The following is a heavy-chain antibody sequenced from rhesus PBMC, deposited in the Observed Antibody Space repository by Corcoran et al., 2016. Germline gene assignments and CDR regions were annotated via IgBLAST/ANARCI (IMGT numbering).Heavy chain of an antibody. CDR1: GGSISSNY. Sequence: QVQLQESGPGLVKPSETLSLTCAVSGGSISSNYWSWIRQPPGKGLEWIGRIPGSGGGTDPNPSPKSLVTISTTTAKNQFSLTLSSVTAADTAVYYWARGIIWTGSGLDSWGQGVVVTVSS. CDR2: IPGSGGGT. V-gene: IGHV4-173*01. CDR3: ARGIIWTGSGLDS. J-gene: IGHJ6*01. D-gene: IGHD3-3*01.